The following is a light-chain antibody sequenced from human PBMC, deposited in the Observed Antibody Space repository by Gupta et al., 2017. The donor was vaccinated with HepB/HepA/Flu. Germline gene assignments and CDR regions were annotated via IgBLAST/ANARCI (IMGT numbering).Light chain of an antibody. J-gene: IGLJ2*01. CDR1: KLGHKY. CDR2: QDT. Sequence: SYELTQPPSASVSPGQTASITCSGDKLGHKYVSWYQQKPGQSPVLVIYQDTKRPSGIPERFSGSNSGNTATLTISGTQAMDEADYYCQAWDSSTVVFGGGTKLTVL. V-gene: IGLV3-1*01. CDR3: QAWDSSTVV.